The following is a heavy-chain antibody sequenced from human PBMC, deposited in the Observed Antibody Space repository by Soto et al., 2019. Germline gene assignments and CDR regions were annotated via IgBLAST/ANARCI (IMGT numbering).Heavy chain of an antibody. V-gene: IGHV4-61*01. J-gene: IGHJ4*02. CDR2: IFYNGKTT. CDR3: ARVYSGSYGQND. Sequence: QVQLQESGPGVVKPSETLSLSCTVSGASVSSGSYYWTWIRQPPGKGLEWVGYIFYNGKTTNYNPSLKSRVTISVDTSKNQFSLKMSSVTAAVTAFYYCARVYSGSYGQNDWGQGTLVTVSA. D-gene: IGHD1-26*01. CDR1: GASVSSGSYY.